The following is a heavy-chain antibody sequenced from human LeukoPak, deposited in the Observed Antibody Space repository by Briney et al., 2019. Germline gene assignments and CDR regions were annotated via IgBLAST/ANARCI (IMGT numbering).Heavy chain of an antibody. CDR2: IYYSGST. V-gene: IGHV4-59*01. D-gene: IGHD4-17*01. J-gene: IGHJ3*02. CDR3: ARDGVRGDYGDYGAFDI. Sequence: SETLSLTCTVSGGSLSSYYWSWIRQPPGKGLEWTGYIYYSGSTNYNPSLKSRVTISVDTTNNQFSLKLSSVTAADTAVYYCARDGVRGDYGDYGAFDIWGQGTMVTVSS. CDR1: GGSLSSYY.